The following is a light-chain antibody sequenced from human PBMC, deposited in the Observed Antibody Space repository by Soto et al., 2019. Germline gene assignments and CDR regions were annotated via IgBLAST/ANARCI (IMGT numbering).Light chain of an antibody. CDR3: HQYDDLPYT. J-gene: IGKJ2*01. Sequence: DIQMTQSPSSLTASVGDRVTITCQTSQNISKFLIWYQQGPGKAPNLLISDASNLEAGVPSRFSGRGSGTHFTLTISSLQPEDIGRYFCHQYDDLPYTFVQGTRLQIK. CDR2: DAS. V-gene: IGKV1-33*01. CDR1: QNISKF.